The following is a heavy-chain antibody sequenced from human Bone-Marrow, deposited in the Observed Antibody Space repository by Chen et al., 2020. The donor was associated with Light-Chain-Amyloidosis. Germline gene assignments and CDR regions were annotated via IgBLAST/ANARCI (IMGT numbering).Heavy chain of an antibody. CDR3: ARRRDGYNFDY. V-gene: IGHV5-51*01. D-gene: IGHD5-12*01. J-gene: IGHJ4*02. Sequence: EVQLEQSGPEVKKPGASLKFACKGSGYTFPNYWIGWVRQMPGKGLEWMGVIYPDDSDARYSPSFEGQVTISADKSITTAYLQWRSLKASDTAMYYCARRRDGYNFDYWGQGTLVTVSS. CDR1: GYTFPNYW. CDR2: IYPDDSDA.